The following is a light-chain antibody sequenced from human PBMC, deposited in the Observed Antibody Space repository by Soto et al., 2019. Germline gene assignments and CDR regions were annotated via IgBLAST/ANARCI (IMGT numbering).Light chain of an antibody. J-gene: IGKJ5*01. Sequence: EIVVTQSPATLSLSPGERATLSCRASESVGRNLAWYQQKPGQAPRLLIYGASNRATGIPDRFSGSGSGTDFTLTISSLQSEDFAVYYCQQYNTLPPITFGQGTLLAI. V-gene: IGKV3D-15*01. CDR1: ESVGRN. CDR2: GAS. CDR3: QQYNTLPPIT.